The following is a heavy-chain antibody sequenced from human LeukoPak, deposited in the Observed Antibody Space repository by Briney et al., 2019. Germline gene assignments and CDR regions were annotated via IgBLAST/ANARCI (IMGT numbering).Heavy chain of an antibody. D-gene: IGHD3-10*01. CDR3: ARELKVRGVYFDY. V-gene: IGHV1-2*02. Sequence: SSVKVSCMASGYTFTGYFMYWVRQAPCQGVEWMGWINPNSGGTNYAQRFQGRVTMTRETSIRTAYMELSGLRSDGTAVYFCARELKVRGVYFDYWGQGTLVTVSS. CDR1: GYTFTGYF. J-gene: IGHJ4*02. CDR2: INPNSGGT.